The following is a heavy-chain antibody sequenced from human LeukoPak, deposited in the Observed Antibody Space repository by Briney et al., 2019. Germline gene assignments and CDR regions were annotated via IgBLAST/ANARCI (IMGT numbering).Heavy chain of an antibody. Sequence: PSETLSLTCTVSGGSISSYYWSWIRQPPGKGLEWIGYIYYSGSTNYNPSLKSRVTISVDTSKNQFSLKLSSVTAADTAVYYCASSDSSSWSNYYYYYYMDVWGKGTTVTISS. D-gene: IGHD6-13*01. CDR3: ASSDSSSWSNYYYYYYMDV. CDR1: GGSISSYY. V-gene: IGHV4-59*01. J-gene: IGHJ6*03. CDR2: IYYSGST.